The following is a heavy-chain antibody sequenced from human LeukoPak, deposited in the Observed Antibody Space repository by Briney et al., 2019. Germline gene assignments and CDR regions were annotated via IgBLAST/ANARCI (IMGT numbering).Heavy chain of an antibody. J-gene: IGHJ4*02. CDR2: INVVNGNT. D-gene: IGHD2/OR15-2a*01. Sequence: AASVKVSCKTSGYGFTSYAMHWVRQAPGQRLEWMGWINVVNGNTKLSQKFQERVIITSDTSASTTYMEMSSLRFDDTAMYYCARAPLTTYPRWGQGTLVTVSS. CDR3: ARAPLTTYPR. CDR1: GYGFTSYA. V-gene: IGHV1-3*01.